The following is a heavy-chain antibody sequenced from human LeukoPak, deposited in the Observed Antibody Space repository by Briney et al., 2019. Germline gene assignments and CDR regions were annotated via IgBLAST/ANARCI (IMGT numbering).Heavy chain of an antibody. CDR1: GGSFSGYY. CDR3: ARGTRVRCGGDCYSRWFDP. Sequence: SETLSLTCAVYGGSFSGYYWSWIRQPPGKGLEWIGEINHSGSTNYNPSLKSRVTISVDTSKNQFSLKLSSVTAADTAVYYCARGTRVRCGGDCYSRWFDPWGQGTLVTVSS. J-gene: IGHJ5*02. D-gene: IGHD2-21*02. CDR2: INHSGST. V-gene: IGHV4-34*01.